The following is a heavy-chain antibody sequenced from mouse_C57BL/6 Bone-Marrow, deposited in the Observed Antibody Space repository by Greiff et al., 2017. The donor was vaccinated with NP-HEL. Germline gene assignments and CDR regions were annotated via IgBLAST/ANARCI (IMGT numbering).Heavy chain of an antibody. CDR3: ARLHYYGSSYD. J-gene: IGHJ2*01. D-gene: IGHD1-1*01. Sequence: EVQVVESGGDLVKPGGSLKLSCAASGFTFSSYGMSWVRQTPDKRLEWVATISSGGSYTYYPDSVKGRFTISRDNAKNTLYLQMSSLKSEDTAMYYCARLHYYGSSYDWGQGTTLTVSS. V-gene: IGHV5-6*01. CDR1: GFTFSSYG. CDR2: ISSGGSYT.